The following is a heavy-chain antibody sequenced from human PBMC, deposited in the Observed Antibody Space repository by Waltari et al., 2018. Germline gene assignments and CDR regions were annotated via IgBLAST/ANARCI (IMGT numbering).Heavy chain of an antibody. CDR3: ARGRGANINTIRGVLDI. D-gene: IGHD3-10*01. Sequence: HVQLPESRPGLVQSLQTLSPTCALSGCLIRSTYLCTWVRQPPGKGLEWIGEIYHTVTTNYKPSLKRRVTISLDKSKNQFSLKLTSVTAADTALYYCARGRGANINTIRGVLDIWGQGTMVTVSS. CDR2: IYHTVTT. CDR1: GCLIRSTYL. J-gene: IGHJ3*02. V-gene: IGHV4-4*02.